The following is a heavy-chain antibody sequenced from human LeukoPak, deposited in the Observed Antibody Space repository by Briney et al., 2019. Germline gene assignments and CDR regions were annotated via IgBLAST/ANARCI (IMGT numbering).Heavy chain of an antibody. V-gene: IGHV5-51*01. CDR3: ARPHSTGWYHEFDY. CDR1: GYTFTNYW. D-gene: IGHD6-19*01. J-gene: IGHJ4*02. Sequence: GESLKISCQGSGYTFTNYWIGWVRQMPGKGLEWMGIIYPGDSDTRYSPSFQGQVTISADKSISTAYLQWSSLKASDTAMYYCARPHSTGWYHEFDYWGQGTLVTVSS. CDR2: IYPGDSDT.